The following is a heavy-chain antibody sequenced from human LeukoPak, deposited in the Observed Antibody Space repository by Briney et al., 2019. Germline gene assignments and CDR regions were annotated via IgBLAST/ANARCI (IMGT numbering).Heavy chain of an antibody. V-gene: IGHV3-53*01. CDR3: ARVLRDAFDI. Sequence: QSGGSQRLSCAASGFTVSSNYMSWVRQAPGKGLEWVSVIYSGGSTYYADSVKGRFTISRDNSENTLYLQMDSLRAEDTAVYYCARVLRDAFDIWGQGTMVTVSS. CDR1: GFTVSSNY. J-gene: IGHJ3*02. CDR2: IYSGGST.